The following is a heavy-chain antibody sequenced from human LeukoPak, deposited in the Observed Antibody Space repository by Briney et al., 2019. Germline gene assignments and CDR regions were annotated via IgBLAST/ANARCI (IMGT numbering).Heavy chain of an antibody. CDR2: IYHSGST. V-gene: IGHV4-38-2*02. CDR1: GYSISSGYY. D-gene: IGHD6-6*01. J-gene: IGHJ5*02. Sequence: KPSETLSLTCTVSGYSISSGYYWGWIRQPPGKGLEWIGSIYHSGSTYYNPSLRSRVTISVDTSKNQFSLKLSSVTAADTAVYYCARVPHSSSPEWFDPWGQGTLVTVSS. CDR3: ARVPHSSSPEWFDP.